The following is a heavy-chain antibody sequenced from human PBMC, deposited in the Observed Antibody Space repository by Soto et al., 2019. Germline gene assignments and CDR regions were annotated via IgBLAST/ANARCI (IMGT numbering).Heavy chain of an antibody. J-gene: IGHJ4*02. V-gene: IGHV3-30*03. CDR3: ARENYFDY. Sequence: GGSLRLSCAASGFTFSSYGMHWVRQAPGKGLEWVAVISYDGGDKYYVDSVKGRFTISRDNAKNSLFLQMNSLRAEDTAVYYCARENYFDYWGQGTLVTVSS. CDR1: GFTFSSYG. CDR2: ISYDGGDK.